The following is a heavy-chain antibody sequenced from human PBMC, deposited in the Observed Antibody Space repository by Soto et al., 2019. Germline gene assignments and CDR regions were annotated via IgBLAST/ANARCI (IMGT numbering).Heavy chain of an antibody. J-gene: IGHJ5*02. Sequence: PSETLSLTCTVSGGSISIGGYYWSCIRQHPGKGLEWIGYIYYSGSTYYNPSLKSRVTISVDTSKNQFSLKLSSVTAADTAVYYCAREYYYDSSGYYPRWFDPWGQGALVTVSS. CDR1: GGSISIGGYY. CDR3: AREYYYDSSGYYPRWFDP. D-gene: IGHD3-22*01. CDR2: IYYSGST. V-gene: IGHV4-31*03.